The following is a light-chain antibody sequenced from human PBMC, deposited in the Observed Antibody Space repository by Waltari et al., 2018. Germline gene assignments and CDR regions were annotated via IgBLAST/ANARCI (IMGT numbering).Light chain of an antibody. CDR1: RSNIGSNS. Sequence: QSVLTQPPSASGTPGQRVAISCSGTRSNIGSNSVHWYQQPPGTAPKLLPHSNNQRPSGVPDRFAGSKSGTSASLAISGLQSEDEAHYYCAAWDASLNGWVFGGGTKLTVL. V-gene: IGLV1-44*01. CDR2: SNN. J-gene: IGLJ3*02. CDR3: AAWDASLNGWV.